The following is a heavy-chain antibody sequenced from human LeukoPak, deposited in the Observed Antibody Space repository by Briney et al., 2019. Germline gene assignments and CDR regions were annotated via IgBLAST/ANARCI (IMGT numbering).Heavy chain of an antibody. CDR3: AKGTGRYWTFFDY. D-gene: IGHD1-26*01. J-gene: IGHJ4*02. V-gene: IGHV3-9*01. CDR1: GFTFYDYA. Sequence: GGSLRLSCAASGFTFYDYAMHWVRQAPGKGLEWVSGISWNSGSIDYADSVKGRFTISRDNAKNSLYLQMNSLRPEDTAFYYCAKGTGRYWTFFDYWGQGTLVTVSS. CDR2: ISWNSGSI.